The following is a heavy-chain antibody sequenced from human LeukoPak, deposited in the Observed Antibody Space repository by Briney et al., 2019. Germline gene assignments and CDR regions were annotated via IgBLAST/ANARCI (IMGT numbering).Heavy chain of an antibody. V-gene: IGHV4-4*07. CDR1: GGSISGYY. J-gene: IGHJ5*02. CDR3: ARGNWFDP. Sequence: SETLSLTCTVSGGSISGYYWSWIRQPAGKGLEWIGRIQTSGSANYNPSLKSRVTISVDTSKNQFSLKLSPVTAADTAVYYCARGNWFDPWGQGTLVTVSS. CDR2: IQTSGSA.